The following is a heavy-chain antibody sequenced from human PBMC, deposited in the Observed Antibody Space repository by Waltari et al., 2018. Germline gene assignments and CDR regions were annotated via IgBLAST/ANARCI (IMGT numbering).Heavy chain of an antibody. CDR1: GFTFEESA. CDR2: ISWNSDDI. D-gene: IGHD6-19*01. J-gene: IGHJ4*02. Sequence: ELQLVESGGGLVQPGRSLRLSCVASGFTFEESAMNWVRQAPGKGLEWVAGISWNSDDIVYADSVKGRFTISRDNAKSSLYLQMNTLRTEDMAFYYCAKDRASSSQFLFDLWGQGTLVTVSS. V-gene: IGHV3-9*03. CDR3: AKDRASSSQFLFDL.